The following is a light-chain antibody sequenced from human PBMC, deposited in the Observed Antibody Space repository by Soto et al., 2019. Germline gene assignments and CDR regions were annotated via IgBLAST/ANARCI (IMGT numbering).Light chain of an antibody. Sequence: EIVMTQSPATLSVSPGERATLSCRASQSVRSTLAWYQQKPGQAPRLLIYGASTRATGIPARFSGSGSGTEFTLTISSLQSEDFAVYYCQQYNDWPRTFGQGTKLEI. CDR2: GAS. V-gene: IGKV3-15*01. J-gene: IGKJ2*01. CDR1: QSVRST. CDR3: QQYNDWPRT.